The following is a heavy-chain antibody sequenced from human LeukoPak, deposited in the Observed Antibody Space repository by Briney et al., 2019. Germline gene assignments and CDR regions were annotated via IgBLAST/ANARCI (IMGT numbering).Heavy chain of an antibody. CDR2: ISGSGSST. Sequence: GGSLRLSCAASGFTFNNDAMGWVRQAPGKGLEWVSAISGSGSSTYYTDSVKGRFTISRDNSKNTLFLQMNSLRVEDTAVYYCTRTRWTSGYYFDYWGQGTLVTVSS. CDR3: TRTRWTSGYYFDY. J-gene: IGHJ4*02. D-gene: IGHD3-22*01. CDR1: GFTFNNDA. V-gene: IGHV3-23*01.